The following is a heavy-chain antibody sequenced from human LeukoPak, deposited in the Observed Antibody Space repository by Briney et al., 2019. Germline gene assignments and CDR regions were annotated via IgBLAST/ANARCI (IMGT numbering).Heavy chain of an antibody. CDR1: GGSISSSSYY. J-gene: IGHJ4*02. V-gene: IGHV4-39*01. CDR2: IYYSGST. Sequence: PSETLSLTXTVSGGSISSSSYYWGWIRQPPGKGLEWIGSIYYSGSTYYNPSLKSRVTISVDTSKNQFSLKLSSVTAADTAVYYCARRGQWPSPNDYWGQGTLVTVSS. CDR3: ARRGQWPSPNDY. D-gene: IGHD6-19*01.